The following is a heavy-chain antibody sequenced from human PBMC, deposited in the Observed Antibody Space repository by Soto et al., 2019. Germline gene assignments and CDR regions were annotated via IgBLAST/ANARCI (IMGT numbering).Heavy chain of an antibody. D-gene: IGHD3-3*01. CDR1: GFKFSNYA. CDR2: ISAAGGGT. Sequence: PGGSLRLSCAASGFKFSNYAMSWVRQAPGKGLEWVSLISAAGGGTYYADSVKGRFTVSRDDFKNTLYLQMTNLRAEDTAIYFCARSRMGYPNYHFDPWGQGAMVTXS. V-gene: IGHV3-23*01. J-gene: IGHJ5*02. CDR3: ARSRMGYPNYHFDP.